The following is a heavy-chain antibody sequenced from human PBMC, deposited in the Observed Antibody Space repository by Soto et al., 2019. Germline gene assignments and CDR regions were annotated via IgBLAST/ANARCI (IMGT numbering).Heavy chain of an antibody. J-gene: IGHJ4*01. Sequence: SETLSLTCTVSGGSSSRYYWSWILQPPGKELEWIGYIYYNGSTNYNPSLKSRVTISLDTSKNQFSLKLNSVTAADTVVYNGARHGGTYGSDFDYWGHGTLV. CDR1: GGSSSRYY. CDR3: ARHGGTYGSDFDY. V-gene: IGHV4-59*08. CDR2: IYYNGST. D-gene: IGHD4-17*01.